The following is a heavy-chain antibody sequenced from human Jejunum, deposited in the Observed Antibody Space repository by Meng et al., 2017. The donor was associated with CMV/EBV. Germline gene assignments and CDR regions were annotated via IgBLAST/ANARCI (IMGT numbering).Heavy chain of an antibody. V-gene: IGHV3-23*01. CDR3: AKARQCED. J-gene: IGHJ4*02. Sequence: LSCAASGFTFSNYAMTWVRQAPGKGLEWVSTISEIRDASYYGDSVKGRFAITRDNSKNTLYLQMSSLRVEDTAVYYCAKARQCEDWGQGTLGTVSS. CDR2: ISEIRDAS. CDR1: GFTFSNYA.